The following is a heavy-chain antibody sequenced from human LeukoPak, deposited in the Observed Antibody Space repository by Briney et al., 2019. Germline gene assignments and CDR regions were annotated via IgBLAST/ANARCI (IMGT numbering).Heavy chain of an antibody. CDR1: GESISSGGYY. Sequence: SEALSLTCTVSGESISSGGYYWSWIRQVPGKGLEWIGYISYSGSTYYNPSLRGRVTISVDTSKNHFSLKLSSVTAADTAVYYCTRSYGDRNYYYGIDFWGQGTTVAASS. CDR3: TRSYGDRNYYYGIDF. CDR2: ISYSGST. V-gene: IGHV4-31*03. J-gene: IGHJ6*02. D-gene: IGHD4-17*01.